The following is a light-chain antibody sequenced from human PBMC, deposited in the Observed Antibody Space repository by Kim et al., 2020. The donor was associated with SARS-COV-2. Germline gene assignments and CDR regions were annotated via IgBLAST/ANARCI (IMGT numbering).Light chain of an antibody. Sequence: QSALTQPASVSGSLGQSITISCTGTSSDVGGYKYVSWYQQHPGKAPKLMIYDVTNRPSGVSNRFSGSKSGNTASLTISGLQAEDETDYYCSSYTSSSTLVFGGGTKVPVL. J-gene: IGLJ2*01. V-gene: IGLV2-14*03. CDR3: SSYTSSSTLV. CDR1: SSDVGGYKY. CDR2: DVT.